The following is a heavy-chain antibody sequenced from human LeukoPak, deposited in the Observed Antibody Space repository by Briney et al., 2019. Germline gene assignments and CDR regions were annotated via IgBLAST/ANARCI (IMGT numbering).Heavy chain of an antibody. V-gene: IGHV3-53*05. J-gene: IGHJ4*02. CDR1: GFTVSSNS. CDR2: IYSAGNT. Sequence: PGGSLRLSCKVSGFTVSSNSMSWVRQAPGKGLEWVSFIYSAGNTHYSDSVKGRFTISRDNSKNTLYLQMNSLRAEDTAVYCCAKVGGYSGYDFGYWGQGTLVTVSP. D-gene: IGHD5-12*01. CDR3: AKVGGYSGYDFGY.